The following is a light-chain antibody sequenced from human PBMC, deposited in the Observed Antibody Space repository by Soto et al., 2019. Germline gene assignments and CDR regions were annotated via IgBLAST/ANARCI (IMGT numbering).Light chain of an antibody. V-gene: IGKV3-11*01. CDR2: DAS. Sequence: EIELTQSPASLSVSPGDRVTISCRASQSVSKYLAWYQHKPGQAPRLLIYDASTWATGIPARFSGSGSGTDFTLTISSLEPEDFAVYYCQQRSNWPHTFGQGTKLEIK. CDR1: QSVSKY. J-gene: IGKJ2*01. CDR3: QQRSNWPHT.